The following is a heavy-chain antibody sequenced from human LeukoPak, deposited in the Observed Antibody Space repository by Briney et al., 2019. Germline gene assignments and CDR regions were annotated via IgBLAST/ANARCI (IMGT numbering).Heavy chain of an antibody. CDR1: GFTFSSYW. CDR2: INSDGSTT. CDR3: ASGYSIASARGDLQH. J-gene: IGHJ1*01. D-gene: IGHD5-12*01. V-gene: IGHV3-74*01. Sequence: PGGSLRLSCAASGFTFSSYWMHWVRQAPGKGLVWVSRINSDGSTTSYADSVKGRFTISRDNAKNTLYLQMNSLRAEDTAVYYCASGYSIASARGDLQHWGQGTLVTVSS.